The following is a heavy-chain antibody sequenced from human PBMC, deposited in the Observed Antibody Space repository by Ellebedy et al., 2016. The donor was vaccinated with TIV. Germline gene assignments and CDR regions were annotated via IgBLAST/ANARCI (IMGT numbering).Heavy chain of an antibody. CDR1: GYSFTSYW. CDR3: ARYLGPSSSWYLNWFDP. V-gene: IGHV5-51*01. CDR2: IYPGDSDT. D-gene: IGHD6-13*01. Sequence: GESLKISCKGSGYSFTSYWIGWVRQMPGKGLEWMGIIYPGDSDTRYSPSFQGQVTISADKSISTAYLQWSSLKASDTAMYYCARYLGPSSSWYLNWFDPWGQGTLVTVSS. J-gene: IGHJ5*02.